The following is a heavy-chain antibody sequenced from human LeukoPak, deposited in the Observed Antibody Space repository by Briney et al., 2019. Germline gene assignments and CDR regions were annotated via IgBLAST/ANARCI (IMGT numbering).Heavy chain of an antibody. CDR2: IYYSGST. V-gene: IGHV4-59*08. CDR3: ARLGIFENYYYGMDV. Sequence: PSETLSLTCAVYGGSFSGYYWSWIRQPPGKGLEWIGYIYYSGSTNYNPSLKSRVTISVDTSKNQFSLKLSSVTAADTAVYYCARLGIFENYYYGMDVWGQGTTVTVSS. CDR1: GGSFSGYY. D-gene: IGHD2-15*01. J-gene: IGHJ6*02.